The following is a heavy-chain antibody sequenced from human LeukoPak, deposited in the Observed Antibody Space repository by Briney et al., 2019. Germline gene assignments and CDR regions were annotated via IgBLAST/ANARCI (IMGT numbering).Heavy chain of an antibody. V-gene: IGHV3-23*01. Sequence: GGSLRLSCAASGFTFSSYAMSWVRQAPGKGLDWVSAISGSGGSTHYADSVKGRFTISRDNSKNTLYLQMNSLRAEDTAVYYCAKEPLLIVGATGSYFDYWGQGTLVTVSS. J-gene: IGHJ4*02. CDR3: AKEPLLIVGATGSYFDY. CDR1: GFTFSSYA. CDR2: ISGSGGST. D-gene: IGHD1-26*01.